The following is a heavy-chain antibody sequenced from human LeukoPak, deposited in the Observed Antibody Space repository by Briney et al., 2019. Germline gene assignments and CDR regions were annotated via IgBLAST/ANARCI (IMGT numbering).Heavy chain of an antibody. D-gene: IGHD1-1*01. CDR2: IYYSGST. CDR3: ARAPYNWNDAYYFDY. V-gene: IGHV4-59*01. J-gene: IGHJ4*02. CDR1: GGSISSYY. Sequence: SETLSLTCTVSGGSISSYYWSWIRQPPGKGLEWIGYIYYSGSTNYNPSLKSRVTISVDTSKNQFSLKLSSVTAADTAVYYCARAPYNWNDAYYFDYWGQGTLVTVSS.